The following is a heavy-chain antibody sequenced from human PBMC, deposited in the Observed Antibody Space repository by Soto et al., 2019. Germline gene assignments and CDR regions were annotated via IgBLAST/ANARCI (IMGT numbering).Heavy chain of an antibody. V-gene: IGHV3-30*18. CDR3: VKDKGAAAGFDY. Sequence: QVHLVESGGGVVQPGRSLRLSCAASGFTFSNNGMHWVRQAPGKGLEWMGVISYEGSEKYYAGSVKGRFTITRDNSKNMLYLQMDTLSAEDTAIYYCVKDKGAAAGFDYWGQGILVTVSS. J-gene: IGHJ4*02. CDR2: ISYEGSEK. D-gene: IGHD6-13*01. CDR1: GFTFSNNG.